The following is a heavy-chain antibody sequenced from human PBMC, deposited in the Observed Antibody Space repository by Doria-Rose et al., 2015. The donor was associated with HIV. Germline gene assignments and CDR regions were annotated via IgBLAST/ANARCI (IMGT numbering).Heavy chain of an antibody. D-gene: IGHD6-13*01. J-gene: IGHJ4*02. V-gene: IGHV2-26*01. CDR1: GVSLSSPGMG. CDR2: LHSDDER. Sequence: SGPVLEKPTETLTLTCTVSGVSLSSPGMGVSWIRQTPGKALEWLANLHSDDERSYKTSLTSRLAISRRTSKSQLVLTMPDMDAVDTPPYYRARIKSSRSYDKYCADFWGEGALV. CDR3: ARIKSSRSYDKYCADF.